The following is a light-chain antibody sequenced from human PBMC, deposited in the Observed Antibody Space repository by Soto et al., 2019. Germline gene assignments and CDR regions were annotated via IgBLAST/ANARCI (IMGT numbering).Light chain of an antibody. CDR1: QSVSSSY. Sequence: ESVLTQSPGTLSLSPGERATLSCRASQSVSSSYLAWYQQKPGQAPRLLIYGASSRATGIPDRFSGSGSGTDFTLTISRLEPEDFAVYYCQQSYTFGQGTKLEIK. J-gene: IGKJ2*01. CDR2: GAS. V-gene: IGKV3-20*01. CDR3: QQSYT.